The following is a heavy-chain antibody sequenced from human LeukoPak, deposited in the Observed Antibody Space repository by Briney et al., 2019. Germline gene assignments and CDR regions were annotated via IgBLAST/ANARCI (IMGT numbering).Heavy chain of an antibody. V-gene: IGHV4-34*01. CDR3: ASWGTGTSYYYMDV. CDR1: GGSFSGYY. J-gene: IGHJ6*03. D-gene: IGHD2-8*02. CDR2: INHSGST. Sequence: SETLSLTCAVYGGSFSGYYWSWIRQPPGKGLEWIGEINHSGSTNYNPSLKSRVTISGDTSKNQFSLKLSSVTAADTAVYYCASWGTGTSYYYMDVWGKGTTVTVSS.